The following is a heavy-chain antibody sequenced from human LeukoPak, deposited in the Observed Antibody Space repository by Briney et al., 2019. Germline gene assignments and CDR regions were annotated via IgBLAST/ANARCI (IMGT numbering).Heavy chain of an antibody. J-gene: IGHJ3*02. V-gene: IGHV1-69*05. D-gene: IGHD2-21*02. Sequence: LRASVKVSCKASGDTFSSYAISWVRQAPGQGLEWMGGIIPIFGTTNYAQKFQGRVTITTDESTSTAYMELSSLRSEDTAVYYCARDPRAYCGGDCYSVGDAFDIWGQGTMVTVSS. CDR2: IIPIFGTT. CDR1: GDTFSSYA. CDR3: ARDPRAYCGGDCYSVGDAFDI.